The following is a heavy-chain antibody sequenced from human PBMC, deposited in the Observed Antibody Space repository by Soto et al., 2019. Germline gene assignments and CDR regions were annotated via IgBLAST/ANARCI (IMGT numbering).Heavy chain of an antibody. CDR1: GDSVSSNSAA. CDR2: TYYRSKSYN. V-gene: IGHV6-1*01. CDR3: ARNYRYTSGWYAENYFDY. D-gene: IGHD6-19*01. Sequence: PSQTLLLTCAISGDSVSSNSAAWNWIRQSPSRGLEWLGRTYYRSKSYNDYAVSVKSRITINPDTSKNQFSLQLNSVTPEDTAVYYCARNYRYTSGWYAENYFDYWGQGTLVTVSS. J-gene: IGHJ4*02.